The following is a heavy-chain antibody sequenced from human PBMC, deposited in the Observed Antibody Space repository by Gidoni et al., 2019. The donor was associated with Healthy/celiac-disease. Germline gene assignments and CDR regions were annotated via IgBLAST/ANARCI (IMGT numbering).Heavy chain of an antibody. CDR2: IIPILGIA. Sequence: QVQLVQSGAAVKKPGSSVKVSCKASGGTFSSYPISWVRPAPGQGLEWMGRIIPILGIANYAQKFQGRVTITADKSTSTAYMELSSLRSEDTAVYYCARDNILYYGSGGGLCYGMDVWGQGTTVTVSS. V-gene: IGHV1-69*04. J-gene: IGHJ6*02. D-gene: IGHD3-10*01. CDR3: ARDNILYYGSGGGLCYGMDV. CDR1: GGTFSSYP.